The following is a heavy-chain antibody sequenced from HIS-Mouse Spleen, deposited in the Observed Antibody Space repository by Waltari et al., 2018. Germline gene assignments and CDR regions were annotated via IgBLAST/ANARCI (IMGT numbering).Heavy chain of an antibody. CDR3: ARLTAAGTY. J-gene: IGHJ4*02. V-gene: IGHV4-39*07. CDR2: IYYSGST. D-gene: IGHD6-13*01. CDR1: GGSISSSSYY. Sequence: QLQLQESGPGLVKPSETLSLTCTVSGGSISSSSYYWGWIRQPPGKGLELIGSIYYSGSTYYNASLRSRVTISVDTSKKQFSLKLSSVTAADTAVYYGARLTAAGTYWGQGTLVTVSS.